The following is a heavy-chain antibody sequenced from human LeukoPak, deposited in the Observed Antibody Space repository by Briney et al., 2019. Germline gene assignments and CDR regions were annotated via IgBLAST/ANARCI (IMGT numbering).Heavy chain of an antibody. CDR2: ISAYNGNT. V-gene: IGHV1-18*01. CDR1: GYTFTSYG. D-gene: IGHD3-22*01. Sequence: ASVKVSCKASGYTFTSYGISWVRQAPGQGLEWMGWISAYNGNTNYAQKLQGRVTMTTDTSTSTAYMELRSLRSDDTAVYYCAREGQTFYDSSGYYDKYYFDYWGQGTLVTASS. CDR3: AREGQTFYDSSGYYDKYYFDY. J-gene: IGHJ4*02.